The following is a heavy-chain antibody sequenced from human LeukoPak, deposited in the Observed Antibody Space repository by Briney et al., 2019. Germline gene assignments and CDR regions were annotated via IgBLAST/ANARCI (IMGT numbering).Heavy chain of an antibody. CDR2: IYYSGST. J-gene: IGHJ4*02. CDR1: GGSISSYY. V-gene: IGHV4-59*01. Sequence: MPSETLSLTCTVSGGSISSYYWSWIRQPPGKGLEWIGYIYYSGSTNYNPSLKSRVTISVDTSKNQFSLKLSSVTAADTAVYYCAKTRQRGYQSAAPDFDYWGQGTLVTVSS. D-gene: IGHD3-16*02. CDR3: AKTRQRGYQSAAPDFDY.